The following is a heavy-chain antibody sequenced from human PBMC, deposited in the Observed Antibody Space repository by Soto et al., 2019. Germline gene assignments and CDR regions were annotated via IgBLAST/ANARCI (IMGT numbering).Heavy chain of an antibody. CDR1: GFTFTSSA. V-gene: IGHV1-58*02. J-gene: IGHJ3*02. CDR3: AEYLPRFEWLPLGAFDI. CDR2: IVVGSGNT. Sequence: SVKVSCKASGFTFTSSAMQWVRQARGQRLEWIGWIVVGSGNTNYAQKFQERFTITRDMSTSTLYMELNSLRSEDTAVYYCAEYLPRFEWLPLGAFDIWGQGTMVTVS. D-gene: IGHD5-12*01.